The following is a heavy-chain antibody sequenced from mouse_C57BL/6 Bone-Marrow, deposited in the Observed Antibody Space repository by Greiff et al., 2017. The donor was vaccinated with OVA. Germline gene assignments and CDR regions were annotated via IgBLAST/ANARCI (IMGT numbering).Heavy chain of an antibody. V-gene: IGHV14-4*01. CDR2: IDPENGDT. CDR3: TTCYSRD. Sequence: VQLQQPGAELVRPGASVKLSCTASGFNIKDDYMHWVKQRPEQGLEWIGWIDPENGDTEYASKFQGKATITADTSSNTAYLQLSSLTSGDTAVYYCTTCYSRDWGQGATLTVAS. J-gene: IGHJ2*01. CDR1: GFNIKDDY. D-gene: IGHD2-12*01.